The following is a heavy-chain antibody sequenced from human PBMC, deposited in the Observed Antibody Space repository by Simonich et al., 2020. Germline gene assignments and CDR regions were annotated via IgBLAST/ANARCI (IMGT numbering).Heavy chain of an antibody. CDR3: ARDPVVPAAIRNAFDI. V-gene: IGHV1-2*02. CDR2: INPNSGGT. J-gene: IGHJ3*02. Sequence: QVQLVQSGAEVKKPGASVKVSCKASGYTFTGYYMHWVRQAPGQGLEGRGWINPNSGGTNYAQKFQGRVNMTRDTSISTAYMELSRLRSDDTAVYYCARDPVVPAAIRNAFDIWGQGTMVTVSS. CDR1: GYTFTGYY. D-gene: IGHD2-2*01.